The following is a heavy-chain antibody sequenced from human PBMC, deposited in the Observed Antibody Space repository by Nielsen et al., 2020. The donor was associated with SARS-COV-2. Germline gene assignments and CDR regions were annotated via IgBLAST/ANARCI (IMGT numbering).Heavy chain of an antibody. V-gene: IGHV4-30-4*08. J-gene: IGHJ6*02. CDR3: ARERVGGITIFGVVTRYGMDV. D-gene: IGHD3-3*01. Sequence: SETLSLTCTVSGGSISSGGYYWSWIRQHPGKGLEWIGYIYYSGSTYSNPSLKSRVTISVDTSKNQFSLKLSSVTAADTALYYCARERVGGITIFGVVTRYGMDVWGQGTTVTVSS. CDR1: GGSISSGGYY. CDR2: IYYSGST.